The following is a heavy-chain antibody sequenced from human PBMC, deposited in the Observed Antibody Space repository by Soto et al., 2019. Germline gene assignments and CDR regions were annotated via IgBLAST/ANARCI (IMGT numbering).Heavy chain of an antibody. D-gene: IGHD2-15*01. J-gene: IGHJ4*02. V-gene: IGHV1-18*01. Sequence: QVQLVQCGAEVKKHGASVKVSCKTSGYTFTSSGISWVRQAPGQGLEWLGWISAYNGNTDYAQKFQGRVIMPTDTSTSTAYMELRSLRSDDTAVYYCARVMTDCTGRSCHDYWGQGTLVAVSS. CDR3: ARVMTDCTGRSCHDY. CDR1: GYTFTSSG. CDR2: ISAYNGNT.